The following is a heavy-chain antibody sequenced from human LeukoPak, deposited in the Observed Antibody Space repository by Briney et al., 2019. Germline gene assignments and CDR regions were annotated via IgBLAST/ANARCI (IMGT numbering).Heavy chain of an antibody. CDR2: ISYDGSNK. CDR1: GFTFSSYA. Sequence: GGSLRLSCAASGFTFSSYAMHWVRQAPGKGLEWVAVISYDGSNKYYADSVKGRFTISRDNSKNTLYLQMNSLRAEDTAVYYCARDDYYYDSSGSTKNFDYWGQGTLVIVSS. J-gene: IGHJ4*02. D-gene: IGHD3-22*01. V-gene: IGHV3-30-3*01. CDR3: ARDDYYYDSSGSTKNFDY.